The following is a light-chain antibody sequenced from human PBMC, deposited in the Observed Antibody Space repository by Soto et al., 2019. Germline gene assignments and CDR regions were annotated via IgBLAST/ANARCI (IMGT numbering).Light chain of an antibody. CDR1: QTISTY. CDR2: AAS. V-gene: IGKV1-39*01. CDR3: LQTYSDILT. Sequence: IHITHSPSSLSASVLYIFTITCRASQTISTYLNWYQHKPGQAPKLLIFAASSLQSGVPSRFGGSGSGTDFTLVINSLQPEDFATYFCLQTYSDILTFGQGTRLRL. J-gene: IGKJ5*01.